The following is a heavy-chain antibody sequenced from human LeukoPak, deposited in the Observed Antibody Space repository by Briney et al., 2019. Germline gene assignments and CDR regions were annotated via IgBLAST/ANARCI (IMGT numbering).Heavy chain of an antibody. Sequence: SETLSLTCTVSGGSISSSGYYWGWIRQPPGKGLEWIGSIYYSGSTYYNPSLKSRVTISVDTSKNQFSLKLSSVTAADTAVYYCARPFGDGYFDYWGQGTLVTVSS. CDR1: GGSISSSGYY. CDR3: ARPFGDGYFDY. D-gene: IGHD4-17*01. J-gene: IGHJ4*02. CDR2: IYYSGST. V-gene: IGHV4-39*01.